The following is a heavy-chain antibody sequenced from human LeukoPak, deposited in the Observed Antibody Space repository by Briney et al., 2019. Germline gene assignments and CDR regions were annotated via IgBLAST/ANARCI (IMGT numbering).Heavy chain of an antibody. Sequence: PGGSLRLSCAASGFTFSNAWMSWVRQAPGKGLEWVSTIGGSGVTKFYADSVEGRFTISRDNSNNALFLQMNSLRAEDMAIYYCARGASSWEYTTFDVWGQGTIVTVSS. J-gene: IGHJ3*01. V-gene: IGHV3-23*01. CDR2: IGGSGVTK. CDR1: GFTFSNAW. CDR3: ARGASSWEYTTFDV. D-gene: IGHD6-13*01.